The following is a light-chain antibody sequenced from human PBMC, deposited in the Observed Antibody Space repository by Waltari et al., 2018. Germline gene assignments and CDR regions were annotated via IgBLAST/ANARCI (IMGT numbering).Light chain of an antibody. Sequence: DIVMTHSPDPLDVSLGERATINCKTRQSVLYSSNNKNYLAWYQEKPGQPPKLLIYLASTRESGVPDRFSGSGSATDFTLTISSLQAEDVAVYYCQQYYSIPPTFGQGTKVEIK. CDR2: LAS. V-gene: IGKV4-1*01. CDR1: QSVLYSSNNKNY. CDR3: QQYYSIPPT. J-gene: IGKJ1*01.